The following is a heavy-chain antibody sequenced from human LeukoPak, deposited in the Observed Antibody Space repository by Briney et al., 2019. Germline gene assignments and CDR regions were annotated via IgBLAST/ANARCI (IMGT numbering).Heavy chain of an antibody. Sequence: SETLSLTCTVSGGSISSYYWSWIRQPLGKGLEWIGYIYYSGSTNYNPSLKSRVTISIDTSKNQFSLKLSSVTAADTAVYYCALNYYGSGGTFDYWGQGTLVTVSS. CDR3: ALNYYGSGGTFDY. CDR1: GGSISSYY. J-gene: IGHJ4*02. V-gene: IGHV4-59*01. D-gene: IGHD3-10*01. CDR2: IYYSGST.